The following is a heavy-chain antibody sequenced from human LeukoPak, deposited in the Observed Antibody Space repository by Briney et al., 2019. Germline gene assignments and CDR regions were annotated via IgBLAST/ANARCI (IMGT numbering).Heavy chain of an antibody. CDR2: ISGSGGST. CDR1: GFTFSSYA. J-gene: IGHJ4*02. CDR3: AKAPRQWLVQTDY. D-gene: IGHD6-19*01. V-gene: IGHV3-23*01. Sequence: TGGSLRLSCAASGFTFSSYAMSWVRQAPGKGLEWVSAISGSGGSTYYADSVKGRLTISRDNSKNTLYLQMNSLRAEDTAVYYCAKAPRQWLVQTDYWGQGTLVTVSS.